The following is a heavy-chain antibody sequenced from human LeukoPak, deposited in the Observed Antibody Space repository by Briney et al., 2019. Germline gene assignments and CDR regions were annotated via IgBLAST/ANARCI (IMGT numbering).Heavy chain of an antibody. CDR2: INSDGSST. Sequence: GGSLRLSCAASGFTFSSYWMHWVRQAPGKGVVWVSRINSDGSSTNYADCVKGRFTISRDNAKNTLYLQMNSLRAEDTAVYYCARAPWGRSSSWTYYYYGMDVWGQGTTVTVFS. J-gene: IGHJ6*02. V-gene: IGHV3-74*01. CDR1: GFTFSSYW. CDR3: ARAPWGRSSSWTYYYYGMDV. D-gene: IGHD6-13*01.